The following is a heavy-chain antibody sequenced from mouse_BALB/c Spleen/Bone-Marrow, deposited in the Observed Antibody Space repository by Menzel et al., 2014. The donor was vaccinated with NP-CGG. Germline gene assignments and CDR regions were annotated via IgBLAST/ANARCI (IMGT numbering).Heavy chain of an antibody. Sequence: VQLQQSGAALVRPGSSVKISCKASGYAFSSFWMSWVKQRPGQGLEWIGQIYPGDGETNYNGKFKGKATLTADKSSSTAYMQLSSLTSEDSAVYFCARDDYGPDDWGQGTTLTVSS. CDR2: IYPGDGET. CDR1: GYAFSSFW. V-gene: IGHV1-80*01. CDR3: ARDDYGPDD. J-gene: IGHJ2*01. D-gene: IGHD2-4*01.